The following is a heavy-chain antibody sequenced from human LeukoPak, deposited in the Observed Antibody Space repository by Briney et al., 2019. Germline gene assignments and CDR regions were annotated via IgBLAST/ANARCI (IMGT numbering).Heavy chain of an antibody. J-gene: IGHJ4*02. D-gene: IGHD3-9*01. CDR2: ISLSGGTT. CDR1: GFTFSSYA. V-gene: IGHV3-23*01. Sequence: PGGSLRLSCAASGFTFSSYAVSWVRQAPGKGLEWVSAISLSGGTTYYADSVKGRFTISRDNAKNSLYLQMNSLRDEDTAVYYCARDPGGLRYLGGGAEDYWGQGILVTVSS. CDR3: ARDPGGLRYLGGGAEDY.